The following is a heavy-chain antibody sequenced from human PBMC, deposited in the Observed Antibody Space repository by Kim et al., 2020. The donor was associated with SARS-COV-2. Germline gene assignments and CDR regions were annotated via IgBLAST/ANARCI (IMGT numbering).Heavy chain of an antibody. Sequence: DSAKGRFTSTRDKSKNTLYLQMNSLRAEDTAVYYCAKDRDLGTTVSRVDYWGQGTLVTVSS. CDR3: AKDRDLGTTVSRVDY. V-gene: IGHV3-23*01. D-gene: IGHD4-17*01. J-gene: IGHJ4*02.